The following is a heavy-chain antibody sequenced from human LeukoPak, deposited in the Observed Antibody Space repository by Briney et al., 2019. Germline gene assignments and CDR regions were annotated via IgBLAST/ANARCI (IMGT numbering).Heavy chain of an antibody. J-gene: IGHJ4*02. D-gene: IGHD7-27*01. CDR1: GYIFTGYY. Sequence: ASVKVSCKASGYIFTGYYMHWVRQAPGQGLEWMGWINPNSGGTNYAQKLQGRVTMTTDTSTSTAYMELRSLRSDDTALYFCARDWGSIKVIADYWGQGTLVTVSS. V-gene: IGHV1-2*02. CDR3: ARDWGSIKVIADY. CDR2: INPNSGGT.